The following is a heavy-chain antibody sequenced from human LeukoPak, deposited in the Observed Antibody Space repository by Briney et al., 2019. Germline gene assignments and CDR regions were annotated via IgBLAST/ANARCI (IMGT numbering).Heavy chain of an antibody. CDR2: IYYSGST. D-gene: IGHD3-9*01. CDR3: ARDPSLTGYPDAFDI. CDR1: GGSISSYY. V-gene: IGHV4-59*01. J-gene: IGHJ3*02. Sequence: SETLSLTCTVSGGSISSYYWSWIRQPPGKRLEWIGYIYYSGSTNYNPSLKSRVTISVDTSKNQFSLKLSSVTAADTAVYYCARDPSLTGYPDAFDIWGQGTMVTVSS.